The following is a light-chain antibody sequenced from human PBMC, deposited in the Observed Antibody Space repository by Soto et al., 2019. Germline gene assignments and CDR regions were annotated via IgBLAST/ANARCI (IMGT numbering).Light chain of an antibody. CDR3: QQYDDWPLT. CDR1: QSVSSN. J-gene: IGKJ4*01. Sequence: EIVMTQSPATLSVSPGEGATLSCRASQSVSSNLAWYQQKPGQAPKLLLYNPSTRATGIPARFSGSGSGTEFTLTISSLQSEDFAIYYCQQYDDWPLTFGGGTKVDIK. CDR2: NPS. V-gene: IGKV3-15*01.